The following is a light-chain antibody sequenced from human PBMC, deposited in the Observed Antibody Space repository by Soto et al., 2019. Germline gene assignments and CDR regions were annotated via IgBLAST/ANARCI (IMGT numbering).Light chain of an antibody. CDR1: LNIRNN. CDR3: QQYGGSWT. J-gene: IGKJ1*01. Sequence: IVMTQSPATLSLFPGERATLSCRASLNIRNNLAWYQQKPGQAPRLLIYGASSRATGIPDRFSGSGSGTDFTLTISRLEPEDFAVYYCQQYGGSWTFGQGTKVDIK. CDR2: GAS. V-gene: IGKV3-20*01.